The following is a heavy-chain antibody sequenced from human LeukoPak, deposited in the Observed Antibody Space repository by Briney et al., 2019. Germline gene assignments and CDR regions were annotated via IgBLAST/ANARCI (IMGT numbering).Heavy chain of an antibody. CDR2: LNPNSGDT. V-gene: IGHV1-2*04. CDR1: GYTFTGYY. CDR3: AREIRGYSYGFDY. Sequence: GASVKVSCKASGYTFTGYYLHWVRQAPGQGLEWMGRLNPNSGDTNFAQKFQGWVTMTRDTSISTAYMELSRLRSDDTAVYYCAREIRGYSYGFDYWGQGTLVTVSS. D-gene: IGHD5-18*01. J-gene: IGHJ4*02.